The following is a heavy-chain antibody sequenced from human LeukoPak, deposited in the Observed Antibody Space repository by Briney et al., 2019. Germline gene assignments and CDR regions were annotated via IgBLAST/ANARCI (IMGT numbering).Heavy chain of an antibody. CDR2: ISYDGSNK. Sequence: GGSLRLSCAASGFTFSSYAMHWVRQAPGKGLEWVAVISYDGSNKYYADSVKGRFTISRDNSKNTLYLQMNSLRAEDTAVYYCARDHRRSWYYFVYWGQGTLVTVSS. J-gene: IGHJ4*02. CDR1: GFTFSSYA. V-gene: IGHV3-30*04. CDR3: ARDHRRSWYYFVY. D-gene: IGHD6-13*01.